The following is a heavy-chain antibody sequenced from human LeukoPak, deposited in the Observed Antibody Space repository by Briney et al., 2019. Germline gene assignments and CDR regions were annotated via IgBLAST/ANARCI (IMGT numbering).Heavy chain of an antibody. V-gene: IGHV3-74*01. CDR2: VNGDGSST. D-gene: IGHD2/OR15-2a*01. Sequence: PGGSLRLSXTASGFTFSTYWMHWVRQAPGKGLMWVSRVNGDGSSTVYADSVKGRFTISRDNAKNTLYLQMNSLRAEDTAVYYCTRDLSPAHFWGQGTLVTVSS. CDR3: TRDLSPAHF. CDR1: GFTFSTYW. J-gene: IGHJ4*02.